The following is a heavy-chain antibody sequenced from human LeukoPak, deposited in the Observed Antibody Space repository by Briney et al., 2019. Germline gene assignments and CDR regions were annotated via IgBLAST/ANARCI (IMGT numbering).Heavy chain of an antibody. CDR1: GFSFSDPY. J-gene: IGHJ4*02. Sequence: PGGSLRLSCAASGFSFSDPYVAWVRKAPGKGLEWVGRIRNKANSYTTEYAASVTGRFTISRDESKNSVYLQMNSLKTEDTAVYYCLRSSYSSGWFGDYWGQGILVTVSS. D-gene: IGHD6-19*01. CDR3: LRSSYSSGWFGDY. CDR2: IRNKANSYTT. V-gene: IGHV3-72*01.